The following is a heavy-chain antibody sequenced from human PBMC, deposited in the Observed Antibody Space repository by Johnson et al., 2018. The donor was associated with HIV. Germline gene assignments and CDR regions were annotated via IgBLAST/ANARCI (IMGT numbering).Heavy chain of an antibody. V-gene: IGHV3-30*03. Sequence: QVQLVESGGGVVQPGRSLRLSCAASGFTFSTYGMHWVRQAPGKGLEWVTFISYDGGNKHYADSVKGRFTISRDNSKNSLYLQMNSLRAEDTALYYCARDRYCSSTSCPDAFDIWGQGTMVTVSS. D-gene: IGHD2-2*01. CDR3: ARDRYCSSTSCPDAFDI. CDR1: GFTFSTYG. J-gene: IGHJ3*02. CDR2: ISYDGGNK.